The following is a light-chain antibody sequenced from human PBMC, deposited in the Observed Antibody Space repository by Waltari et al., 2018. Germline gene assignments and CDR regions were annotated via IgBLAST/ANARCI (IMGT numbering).Light chain of an antibody. CDR2: AVS. CDR3: SSYAGSSKGV. V-gene: IGLV2-23*02. Sequence: QSALTQPASVSGSPGQSITTSCTGTSSDVGHYNRVSWYQQHPGKAPKLMIYAVSKRPSGVSDRFSGSKSGDMASLTISGLQPEDEAEYFCSSYAGSSKGVFGGGTKVTVL. CDR1: SSDVGHYNR. J-gene: IGLJ2*01.